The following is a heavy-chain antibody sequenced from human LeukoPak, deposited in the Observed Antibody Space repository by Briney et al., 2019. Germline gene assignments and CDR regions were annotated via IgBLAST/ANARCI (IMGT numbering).Heavy chain of an antibody. Sequence: ASLRVSCKASGYTFTASYMHWVRETPGHGLEWMGWITPDSGGKNYAQKFQRRATMTRDTSISTAYMELSRLTSDDTAVYYCARGAASTSSWYGNWFDPWGHGTLVTVSS. J-gene: IGHJ5*02. CDR3: ARGAASTSSWYGNWFDP. CDR1: GYTFTASY. V-gene: IGHV1-2*02. CDR2: ITPDSGGK. D-gene: IGHD6-13*01.